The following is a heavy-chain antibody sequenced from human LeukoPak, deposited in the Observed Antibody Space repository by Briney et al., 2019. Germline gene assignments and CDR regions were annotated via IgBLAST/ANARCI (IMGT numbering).Heavy chain of an antibody. CDR2: IYTSGST. D-gene: IGHD3-3*01. CDR1: GGSLSSGSYY. Sequence: SQTLSLTCTVSGGSLSSGSYYWSWIRQPAGKGLEWFGRIYTSGSTNYNPSPKSRFTISVDTSKNQFSLKLSSVTAADTAVYYCAREAIFGVVMDVWGKGTTVTVSS. V-gene: IGHV4-61*02. J-gene: IGHJ6*04. CDR3: AREAIFGVVMDV.